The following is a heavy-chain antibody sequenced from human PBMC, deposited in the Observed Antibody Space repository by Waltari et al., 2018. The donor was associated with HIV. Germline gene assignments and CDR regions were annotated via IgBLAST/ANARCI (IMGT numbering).Heavy chain of an antibody. V-gene: IGHV1-8*01. CDR1: GNTLTSYN. Sequence: QVQLVQSRAKVKKTGASVKVSCKASGNTLTSYNITWVRQATGQGLEWMGWMNPNSGNTGYAQKFQGRVTMTRNTSISTAYMELSSLISEDTAVYYCARNMVTTRQYDYWGQGSLVTVSS. D-gene: IGHD4-17*01. CDR3: ARNMVTTRQYDY. CDR2: MNPNSGNT. J-gene: IGHJ4*02.